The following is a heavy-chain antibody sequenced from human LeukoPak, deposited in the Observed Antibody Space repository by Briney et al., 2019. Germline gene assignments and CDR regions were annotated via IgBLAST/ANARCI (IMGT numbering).Heavy chain of an antibody. V-gene: IGHV3-33*08. CDR3: ARDGYCSSTSCYHFDY. D-gene: IGHD2-2*03. CDR2: IWYDGSNK. CDR1: GFTFSSYG. J-gene: IGHJ4*02. Sequence: QPGGSLRLSCAASGFTFSSYGMHWVRQAPGKGLEWVAVIWYDGSNKYYADSVKGRFTISRDNSKNTLYLQMNSLRAEDTAVYYCARDGYCSSTSCYHFDYWGQGTLVTVSS.